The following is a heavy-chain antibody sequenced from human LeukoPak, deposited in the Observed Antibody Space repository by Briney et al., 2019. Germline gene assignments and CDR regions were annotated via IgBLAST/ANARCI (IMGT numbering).Heavy chain of an antibody. Sequence: SETLSLTCTVSGGSISNYYWSWIRQPAGKGLEWIGRIYTSGSTNYNPSLKSRVTMSVDTSKNQFSLKLSSVTAADTAVYYCARVVPNYDFWSGYQPGAFDIWGQGTMVTVSS. CDR3: ARVVPNYDFWSGYQPGAFDI. J-gene: IGHJ3*02. V-gene: IGHV4-4*07. CDR1: GGSISNYY. CDR2: IYTSGST. D-gene: IGHD3-3*01.